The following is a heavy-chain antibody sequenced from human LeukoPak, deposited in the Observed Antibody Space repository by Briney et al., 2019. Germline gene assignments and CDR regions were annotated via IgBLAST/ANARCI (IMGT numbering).Heavy chain of an antibody. J-gene: IGHJ4*02. V-gene: IGHV3-7*05. CDR1: GLTFSGYW. Sequence: PGGSLRLSCAASGLTFSGYWVTWVRQAPGKGLEWVANIKEDGSETYYVDSLKGRFTISRDNAKNSLYLQMNSLRAEDTAVYYCARGGFTYGYWGQGTQVTVSS. D-gene: IGHD2-8*01. CDR3: ARGGFTYGY. CDR2: IKEDGSET.